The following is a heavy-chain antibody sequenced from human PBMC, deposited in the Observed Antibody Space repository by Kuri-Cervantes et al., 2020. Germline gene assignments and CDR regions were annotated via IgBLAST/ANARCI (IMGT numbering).Heavy chain of an antibody. D-gene: IGHD3-10*01. CDR3: ARGQREDTNYYGSGSCYSPPGS. J-gene: IGHJ4*02. CDR1: GGSFTGYY. CDR2: ISGSGGSI. V-gene: IGHV3-23*01. Sequence: GESLKISCAVYGGSFTGYYWNWLRQSPGKGLEWVSVISGSGGSIYYADPVKGRFTISRDRNTLFLQMNSLRAEDTALYYCARGQREDTNYYGSGSCYSPPGSWGQGTLVTVSS.